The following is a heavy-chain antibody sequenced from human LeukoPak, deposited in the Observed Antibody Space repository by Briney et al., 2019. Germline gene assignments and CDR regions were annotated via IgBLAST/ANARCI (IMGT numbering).Heavy chain of an antibody. D-gene: IGHD2-15*01. CDR1: GFTFSSYA. CDR3: AIEGGGAFEI. CDR2: ISYDGSNK. V-gene: IGHV3-30*04. J-gene: IGHJ3*02. Sequence: GGSLRLSCAASGFTFSSYAMHWVRQAPGKGLEWVAVISYDGSNKYYADSVKGRFTISRDNSKNTLYLQMNSLRAEDTAVYYCAIEGGGAFEIWGQGTMVTVSS.